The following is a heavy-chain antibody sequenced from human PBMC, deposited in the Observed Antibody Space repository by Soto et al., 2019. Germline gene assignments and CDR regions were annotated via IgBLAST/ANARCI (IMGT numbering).Heavy chain of an antibody. V-gene: IGHV4-39*01. J-gene: IGHJ6*02. Sequence: PSETLSLTCTVSGGSISYGNYYWDWIRQPPGKGLEWIGSIYYSGSTYYNPSLKSRVTVSVDTSKNQFSLKLSSVTAADTAVYYCAGVDYYYYGMDVSGQGTTDTVSS. CDR1: GGSISYGNYY. CDR2: IYYSGST. CDR3: AGVDYYYYGMDV.